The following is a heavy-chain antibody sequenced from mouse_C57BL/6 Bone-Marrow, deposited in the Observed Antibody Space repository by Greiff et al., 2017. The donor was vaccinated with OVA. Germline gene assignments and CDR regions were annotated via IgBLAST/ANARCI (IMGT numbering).Heavy chain of an antibody. CDR1: GYTFTDHT. Sequence: VQLVESDAELVKPGASVKISCKVSGYTFTDHTIHWMKQRPEQGLEWIGYIYPRDGSTKYNEKFKGKATLTADKSSSTAYMQLNSLTSEDSAVYFCARSRYYGSSPYYYAMDYWGQGTSVTVSS. CDR2: IYPRDGST. J-gene: IGHJ4*01. D-gene: IGHD1-1*01. V-gene: IGHV1-78*01. CDR3: ARSRYYGSSPYYYAMDY.